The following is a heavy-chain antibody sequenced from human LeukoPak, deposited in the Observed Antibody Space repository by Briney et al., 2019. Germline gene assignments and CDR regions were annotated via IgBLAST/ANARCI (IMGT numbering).Heavy chain of an antibody. J-gene: IGHJ4*02. D-gene: IGHD3-3*01. Sequence: PGGSLRLSCAASGFTFSDYYMSWIRQAPGKGLEWVSYISSSGSTIYYADSVKARFTISRDNAKNSLYLQMNSLRAEDTAVYYCAKSFAYYDFWSGYFYDYWGQGTLVTVSS. CDR3: AKSFAYYDFWSGYFYDY. V-gene: IGHV3-11*04. CDR2: ISSSGSTI. CDR1: GFTFSDYY.